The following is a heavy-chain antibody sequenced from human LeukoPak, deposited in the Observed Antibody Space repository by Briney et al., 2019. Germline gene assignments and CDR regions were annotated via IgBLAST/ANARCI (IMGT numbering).Heavy chain of an antibody. Sequence: SETLSLTCTVSGGSISSGSYYWSWIRQPAGKELEWIGRIYTSGSTNYNPSLKSRVTISVDTSKNQFSLKLSSVTAADTAVYYCARGDWARGDGVEWVGYYYYYMDVWGKGTTVTVSS. V-gene: IGHV4-61*02. D-gene: IGHD3-3*01. CDR3: ARGDWARGDGVEWVGYYYYYMDV. J-gene: IGHJ6*03. CDR2: IYTSGST. CDR1: GGSISSGSYY.